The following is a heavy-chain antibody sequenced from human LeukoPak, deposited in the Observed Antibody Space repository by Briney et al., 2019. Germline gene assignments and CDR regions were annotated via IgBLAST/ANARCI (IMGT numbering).Heavy chain of an antibody. J-gene: IGHJ4*02. Sequence: GGSLRLSCAASGFTFSSYGMHWVRQAPGKGLEWVSFIRYDGSNEYYADSVRGRFTISRDNSKNTLYLQMNSLRAEDTAVYYCAKTKGYDLLTGYRSDLYFDYWGQGTLVTVSS. D-gene: IGHD3-9*01. CDR3: AKTKGYDLLTGYRSDLYFDY. V-gene: IGHV3-30*02. CDR2: IRYDGSNE. CDR1: GFTFSSYG.